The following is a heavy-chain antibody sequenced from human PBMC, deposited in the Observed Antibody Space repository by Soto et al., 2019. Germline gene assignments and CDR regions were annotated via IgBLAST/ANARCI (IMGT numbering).Heavy chain of an antibody. CDR1: GFTFSTFW. Sequence: EVQLVESGGGLVQPGGSLRLSCAASGFTFSTFWMHWVRQAPGKGPVWVSRINSDGSSTIYADSVKGRFTISRDNAKNTLYLQMNSLRGEDTAVYYWGRYHYYDGNWGQGTLVTVSS. J-gene: IGHJ4*02. CDR2: INSDGSST. CDR3: GRYHYYDGN. D-gene: IGHD3-22*01. V-gene: IGHV3-74*01.